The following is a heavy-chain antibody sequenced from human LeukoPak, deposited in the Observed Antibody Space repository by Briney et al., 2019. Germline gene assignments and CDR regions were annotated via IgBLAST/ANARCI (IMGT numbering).Heavy chain of an antibody. J-gene: IGHJ3*02. CDR3: ARSPMVRGENAFDI. CDR2: IYYSGST. Sequence: SETLSLTCTVSGGSISSYYWSWIRQPPGKGLEWIGYIYYSGSTNYNPSLKSRVTISVDTSKNQFSLKLSSVTAADTAVYYCARSPMVRGENAFDIWGQGTMVTVSS. V-gene: IGHV4-59*01. CDR1: GGSISSYY. D-gene: IGHD3-10*01.